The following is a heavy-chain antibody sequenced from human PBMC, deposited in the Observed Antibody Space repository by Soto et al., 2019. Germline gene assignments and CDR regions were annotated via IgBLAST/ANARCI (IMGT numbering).Heavy chain of an antibody. Sequence: EVQLVESGGGLVQPGGSLRLSCAASGFTFSSYDMHWVRQATGKGLEWVSAIGTAGDTYYPGSVKGRFTISRENAKNYLYLQINSLRAADTAVYYSARGRRYGDYVFNSYYGMAVWGQGTTVTV. J-gene: IGHJ6*02. CDR2: IGTAGDT. CDR1: GFTFSSYD. CDR3: ARGRRYGDYVFNSYYGMAV. V-gene: IGHV3-13*01. D-gene: IGHD4-17*01.